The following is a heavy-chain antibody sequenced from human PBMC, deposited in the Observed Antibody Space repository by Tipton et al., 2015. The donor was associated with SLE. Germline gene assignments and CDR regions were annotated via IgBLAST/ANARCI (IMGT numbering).Heavy chain of an antibody. D-gene: IGHD5-12*01. Sequence: TLSLTCAVYGGSFSGYYWSWIRQPPGKGLEWIGEINHSGSTNYNPSLKSRVTISVDTSKNQFSLKLSSVTAEDTAVYYCAKDRKEGWLRFAFDLWGRGTLVTVSS. CDR3: AKDRKEGWLRFAFDL. CDR1: GGSFSGYY. CDR2: INHSGST. V-gene: IGHV4-34*01. J-gene: IGHJ2*01.